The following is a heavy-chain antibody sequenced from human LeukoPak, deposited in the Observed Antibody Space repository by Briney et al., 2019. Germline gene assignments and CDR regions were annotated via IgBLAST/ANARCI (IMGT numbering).Heavy chain of an antibody. V-gene: IGHV4-4*02. CDR3: VRGCGRSSCPYYLDS. CDR1: GGSISSSNW. D-gene: IGHD2-21*01. J-gene: IGHJ4*02. CDR2: IYHSGST. Sequence: SGTLSLTCAVSGGSISSSNWWSWVRQPPGKGLEWIGEIYHSGSTNYNPSLKSRVTISVDKSKNQFSLKLSSVTAADTAVYYCVRGCGRSSCPYYLDSWGQGALVTVSS.